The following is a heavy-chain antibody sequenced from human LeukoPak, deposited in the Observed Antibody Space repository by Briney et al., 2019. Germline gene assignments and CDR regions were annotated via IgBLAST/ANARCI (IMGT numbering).Heavy chain of an antibody. CDR3: ARVGDYYDSSGYEADY. V-gene: IGHV1-2*02. CDR1: GYTFTGYY. Sequence: ASVKVSCKASGYTFTGYYMHWVRQAPGQGVEWMGWINPNSGGTNYAQKFKGRVTMTRDTYISTAYMELSRLRSDDTAVYYCARVGDYYDSSGYEADYWGQGTLVTVSS. CDR2: INPNSGGT. J-gene: IGHJ4*02. D-gene: IGHD3-22*01.